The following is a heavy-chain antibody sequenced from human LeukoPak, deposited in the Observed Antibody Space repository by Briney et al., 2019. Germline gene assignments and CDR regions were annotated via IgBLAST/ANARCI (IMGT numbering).Heavy chain of an antibody. CDR1: GGTFSSYA. J-gene: IGHJ6*03. CDR2: IIPIFGTA. V-gene: IGHV1-69*05. CDR3: ARGIAARPGDYYYYYMDV. Sequence: GASVKVSCKASGGTFSSYAISWVRQAPGQGLEWMGGIIPIFGTANYEQKFQGRVTITTDESTSTAYMELSSLRSEDTAVYYCARGIAARPGDYYYYYMDVWGKGTTVTVSS. D-gene: IGHD6-6*01.